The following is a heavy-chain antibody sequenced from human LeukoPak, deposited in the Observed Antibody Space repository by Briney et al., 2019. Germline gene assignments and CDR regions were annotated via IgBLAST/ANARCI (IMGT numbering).Heavy chain of an antibody. V-gene: IGHV1-24*01. CDR1: GYTLTELS. CDR3: ATDYDATGTFDY. D-gene: IGHD1-1*01. J-gene: IGHJ4*02. CDR2: FDPEDGET. Sequence: ASVKVSCKVSGYTLTELSMHWVRQAPGKGLEWMGGFDPEDGETIYAQKFQGGVTMTEDTSTDTAYMELSSLRSEDTAVYYCATDYDATGTFDYWGQGTLVTVSS.